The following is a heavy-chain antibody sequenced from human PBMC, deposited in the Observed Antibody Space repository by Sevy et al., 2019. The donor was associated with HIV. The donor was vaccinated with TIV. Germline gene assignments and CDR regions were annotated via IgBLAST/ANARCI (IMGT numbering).Heavy chain of an antibody. CDR2: ISHSGST. D-gene: IGHD3-22*01. CDR1: GDSISSSF. V-gene: IGHV4-59*01. CDR3: TRDFYDNRPRGFDP. Sequence: SETLSLTCTVSGDSISSSFWSWIRQPPGKGVEWIGYISHSGSTNYSPSLKSRVTISVDTSKNQFSLKVNSVTAADTAVYYCTRDFYDNRPRGFDPWGQGILVTVSS. J-gene: IGHJ5*02.